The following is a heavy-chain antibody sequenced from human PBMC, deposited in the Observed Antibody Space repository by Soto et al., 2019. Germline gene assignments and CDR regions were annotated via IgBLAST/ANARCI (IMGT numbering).Heavy chain of an antibody. CDR1: GGTFSSYA. Sequence: QVQLVQSGAEVKKPGSSVKVSCKASGGTFSSYAISWVRQAPGQGLEWMGGIIPIFGTANYAQKFQGRVTITEDESTSTAYMELSSLRSEDTAVYYCAVAVLELRVGHYYGMDVWGQGTTVTVSS. V-gene: IGHV1-69*12. D-gene: IGHD1-7*01. J-gene: IGHJ6*02. CDR3: AVAVLELRVGHYYGMDV. CDR2: IIPIFGTA.